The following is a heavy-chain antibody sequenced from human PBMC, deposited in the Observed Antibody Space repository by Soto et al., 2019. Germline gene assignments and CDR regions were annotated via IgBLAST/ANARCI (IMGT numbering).Heavy chain of an antibody. V-gene: IGHV3-30*03. J-gene: IGHJ4*02. Sequence: QVQLVESGGGVVQPGRSLRLSCAASGFTFGNFGIHWVRQAPGKGLEWVADISSDGSRKFYADSVKGRFTISRDNSKNTLYLQMNSLRTEDTAVYFCARGCSGGTNCFYFDFWCQGILVTVSS. CDR3: ARGCSGGTNCFYFDF. D-gene: IGHD6-13*01. CDR1: GFTFGNFG. CDR2: ISSDGSRK.